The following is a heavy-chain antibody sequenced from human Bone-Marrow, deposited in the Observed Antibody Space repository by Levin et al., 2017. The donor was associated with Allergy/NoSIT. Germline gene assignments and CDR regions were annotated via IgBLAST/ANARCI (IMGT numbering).Heavy chain of an antibody. J-gene: IGHJ3*02. CDR3: AIYRSGAFDI. Sequence: SETLSLTCTVSGGSISSYYWSWIRQPPGKGLEWIGYIYYSGSTNYNPSLKSRVTISVDTSKNQFSLKLSSVTAADTAVYYCAIYRSGAFDIWGQGTMVTVSS. CDR1: GGSISSYY. D-gene: IGHD3-16*02. CDR2: IYYSGST. V-gene: IGHV4-59*08.